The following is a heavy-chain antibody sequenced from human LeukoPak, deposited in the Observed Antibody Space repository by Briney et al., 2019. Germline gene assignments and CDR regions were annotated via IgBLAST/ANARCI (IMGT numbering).Heavy chain of an antibody. V-gene: IGHV3-48*01. CDR3: ATPGQWLVRGYFDY. D-gene: IGHD6-19*01. CDR2: ISSSSTTI. Sequence: PGGSLRLSCAASGFTFSSYSMMWVRQAPGKGLEWVSYISSSSTTIHYADSVKGRFTISRDNAKNSVYLQMNSLRAEDTAVYYCATPGQWLVRGYFDYWGQGTLVTVSS. CDR1: GFTFSSYS. J-gene: IGHJ4*02.